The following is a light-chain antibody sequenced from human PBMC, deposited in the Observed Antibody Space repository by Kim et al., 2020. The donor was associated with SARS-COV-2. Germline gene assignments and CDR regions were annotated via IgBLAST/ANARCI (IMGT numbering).Light chain of an antibody. J-gene: IGLJ1*01. V-gene: IGLV3-1*01. CDR3: QAWDISTEV. CDR2: QDS. Sequence: SYELTQPPSVSVSPGQTARITCSGDKLGDKYACWYQQKPGQSPVLVIYQDSTRPSGIPERFSGSNSGNTATLTISGTQAMDEADYYCQAWDISTEVFGTG. CDR1: KLGDKY.